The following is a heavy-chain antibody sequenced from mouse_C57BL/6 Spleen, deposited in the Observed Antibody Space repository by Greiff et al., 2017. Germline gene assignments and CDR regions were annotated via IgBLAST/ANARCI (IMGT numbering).Heavy chain of an antibody. CDR3: TTEGYYGSSSFDV. J-gene: IGHJ1*03. Sequence: VQLQQSGAELVRPGASVKLSCTASGFNIKDYYMHWVKQRPEQGLEWIGRIDPEAGDPEYAPKFQGKATMTAKTSSNTAYLQLSSLTSEDTAVYYCTTEGYYGSSSFDVWGTGTTVTVSS. V-gene: IGHV14-1*01. CDR2: IDPEAGDP. D-gene: IGHD1-1*01. CDR1: GFNIKDYY.